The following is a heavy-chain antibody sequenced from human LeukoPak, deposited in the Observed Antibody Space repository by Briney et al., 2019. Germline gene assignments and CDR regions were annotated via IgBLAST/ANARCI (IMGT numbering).Heavy chain of an antibody. CDR1: GYTFTGYY. J-gene: IGHJ4*02. CDR2: INPNSGGT. CDR3: ARGGTNWGYYFDY. Sequence: GASVKVSCKASGYTFTGYYMHWVRQAPGQGLEWMGWINPNSGGTNYAQKFQGRVTMTRDATISTAYMELSRLRSDDTAVYYCARGGTNWGYYFDYWGQGTLVTVSS. V-gene: IGHV1-2*02. D-gene: IGHD7-27*01.